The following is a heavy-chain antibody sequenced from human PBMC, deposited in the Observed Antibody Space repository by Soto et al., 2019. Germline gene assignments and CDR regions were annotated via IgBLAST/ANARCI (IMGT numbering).Heavy chain of an antibody. V-gene: IGHV3-7*01. CDR3: AIPRGYETLTGYPYYFDY. CDR2: IKQDGSEK. D-gene: IGHD3-9*01. Sequence: EAQLVESGGGLVQPGGSLRLSCAASGFTFSSYWMSWVRQAPGKGLEWVANIKQDGSEKYYVDSVKGRFTISRDNAKNSLYLQMDSLRAEDTAAYYCAIPRGYETLTGYPYYFDYWGQSTLVTVSS. J-gene: IGHJ4*02. CDR1: GFTFSSYW.